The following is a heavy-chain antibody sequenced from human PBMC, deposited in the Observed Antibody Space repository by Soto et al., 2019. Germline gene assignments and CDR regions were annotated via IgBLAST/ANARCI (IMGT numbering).Heavy chain of an antibody. J-gene: IGHJ5*02. CDR3: AKDPTGIRGYSYGRWFDP. CDR2: ISGSGGST. CDR1: GFTFSSYA. V-gene: IGHV3-23*01. Sequence: EVQLLESGGGLVQPGGSLRLSCAASGFTFSSYAMSWVRQAPGKGLEWVSAISGSGGSTYYADSVKGRFTTSRDNSKNTLYLQMNSLRAEDTAVYYCAKDPTGIRGYSYGRWFDPWGQGTLVTVSS. D-gene: IGHD5-18*01.